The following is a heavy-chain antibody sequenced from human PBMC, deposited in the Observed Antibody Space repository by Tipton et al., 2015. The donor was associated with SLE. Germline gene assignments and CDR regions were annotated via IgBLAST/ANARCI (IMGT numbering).Heavy chain of an antibody. V-gene: IGHV3-33*06. J-gene: IGHJ4*02. CDR2: IWYDGSNK. D-gene: IGHD2-2*01. CDR1: GFTFSSYG. CDR3: AKGTCSTSCYADLEN. Sequence: SGFTFSSYGMHWVRQAPGKGLEWVAGIWYDGSNKNYADSVKGRFTISRDNSKNALYLQMNSLRVEDTAMYHCAKGTCSTSCYADLENWGQGTLVTVSS.